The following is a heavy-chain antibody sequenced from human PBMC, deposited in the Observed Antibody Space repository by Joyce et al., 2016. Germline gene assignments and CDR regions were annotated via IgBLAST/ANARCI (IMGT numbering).Heavy chain of an antibody. J-gene: IGHJ4*02. Sequence: EVQLVEAGGGLVKPGGSLSLSCAASGVTFSSYGMSWVRQGPGKVLECVSSLSSSSSYIKYTDSGKGRFTISRDNAKNSLYLQMNSLRVEDTAVYYCARSSYTNGIFDYWGQGTLVTVSS. CDR1: GVTFSSYG. CDR2: LSSSSSYI. D-gene: IGHD2-8*01. V-gene: IGHV3-21*01. CDR3: ARSSYTNGIFDY.